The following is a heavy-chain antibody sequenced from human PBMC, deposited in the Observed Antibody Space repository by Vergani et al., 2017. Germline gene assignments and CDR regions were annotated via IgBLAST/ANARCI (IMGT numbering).Heavy chain of an antibody. J-gene: IGHJ2*01. D-gene: IGHD7-27*01. CDR1: GYTLTELS. V-gene: IGHV1-24*01. Sequence: QVQLVQSGAEVKKPGASVKVSCKVSGYTLTELSMHWVRQAPGKGLEWMGGFDPEDGETIYAQKFQGRVTMTEDTSTDTAYMEQSSLRSEDTAVYYCATAYFSNWPAVWYFDLWGRGTLVTVSS. CDR2: FDPEDGET. CDR3: ATAYFSNWPAVWYFDL.